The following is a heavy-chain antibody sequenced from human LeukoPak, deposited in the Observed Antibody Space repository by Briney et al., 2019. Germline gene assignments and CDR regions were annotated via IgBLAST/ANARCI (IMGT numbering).Heavy chain of an antibody. CDR2: IIPILGIA. D-gene: IGHD4-17*01. CDR3: ARETTVTTAGWFDP. CDR1: GGTFSSYA. Sequence: GASVKVSCKASGGTFSSYASSGVRQAPGQGLEWMGRIIPILGIANYAQKFQGKVTITADKSTSTAYMELSSLRSEDTAVYYCARETTVTTAGWFDPWGQGNLVTVSS. J-gene: IGHJ5*02. V-gene: IGHV1-69*04.